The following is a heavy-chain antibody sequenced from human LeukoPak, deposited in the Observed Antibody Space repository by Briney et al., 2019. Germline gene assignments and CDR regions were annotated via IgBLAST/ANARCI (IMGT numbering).Heavy chain of an antibody. V-gene: IGHV1-46*01. D-gene: IGHD4-17*01. Sequence: EASVKVSCKASGYTFTSYYMHWVRQAPGQGLEWMGVINPSGGSTSYAQKFQGRVTITADESTSTAYMELSSLRSEDTAVYYCAYGDIPYYYYYMDVWGKGTTVTISS. J-gene: IGHJ6*03. CDR3: AYGDIPYYYYYMDV. CDR1: GYTFTSYY. CDR2: INPSGGST.